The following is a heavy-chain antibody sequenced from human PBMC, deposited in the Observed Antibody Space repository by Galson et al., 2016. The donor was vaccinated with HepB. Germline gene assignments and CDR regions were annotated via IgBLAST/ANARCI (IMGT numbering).Heavy chain of an antibody. Sequence: ETLSLTCAVSGGSLSTNNWWSWVRQPPGKGLEWIGQIHHTGLSYFNPSLKSRVTMSVDKSSNQVSLKLSSVTAADTAVYYCAREAPAAYFDYWGRGTLVTVSS. CDR3: AREAPAAYFDY. D-gene: IGHD6-13*01. J-gene: IGHJ4*02. V-gene: IGHV4-4*02. CDR2: IHHTGLS. CDR1: GGSLSTNNW.